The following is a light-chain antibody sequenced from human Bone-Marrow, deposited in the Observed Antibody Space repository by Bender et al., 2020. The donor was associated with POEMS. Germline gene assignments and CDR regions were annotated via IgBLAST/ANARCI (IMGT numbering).Light chain of an antibody. Sequence: QSALTQPASVSGSPGQSVTISCTGTSSDIGSYHLVSWYQQHPGKAPKLIIYDGNKRPSGVSNRFSGSKSGYAASLTISGLQAEDEADYHCCSYAGSSTFVLFGGGTRLTVL. J-gene: IGLJ3*02. CDR2: DGN. CDR3: CSYAGSSTFVL. CDR1: SSDIGSYHL. V-gene: IGLV2-23*03.